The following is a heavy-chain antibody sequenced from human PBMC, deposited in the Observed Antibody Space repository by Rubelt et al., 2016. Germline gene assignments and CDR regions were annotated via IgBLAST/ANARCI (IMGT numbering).Heavy chain of an antibody. CDR3: AREGNSSPPDWFDP. CDR2: MKKDGSEK. CDR1: GFTFSRYA. J-gene: IGHJ5*02. Sequence: ECGGGLVQPGGSLRVSCAASGFTFSRYAMNWVRQAPGKGLEWVANMKKDGSEKYYVDSVKGRFTIFRDNAKNSLYLQMNSLRAEDTAVYYCAREGNSSPPDWFDPWGQGTLVTVSS. V-gene: IGHV3-7*01. D-gene: IGHD6-13*01.